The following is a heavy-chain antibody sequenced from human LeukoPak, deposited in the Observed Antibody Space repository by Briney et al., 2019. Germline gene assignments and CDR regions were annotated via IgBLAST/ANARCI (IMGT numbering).Heavy chain of an antibody. Sequence: GGSLRLSCAASGFTFSRHWMTWVRQAPGKGLEWVANIKHDGSEKNYVDSVKGRFTISRDNAKNSLYLQMNSLRAEDTALYYCAKDMGVVPAATVDYWGQGTLVTVSS. D-gene: IGHD2-2*01. CDR2: IKHDGSEK. J-gene: IGHJ4*02. CDR1: GFTFSRHW. CDR3: AKDMGVVPAATVDY. V-gene: IGHV3-7*03.